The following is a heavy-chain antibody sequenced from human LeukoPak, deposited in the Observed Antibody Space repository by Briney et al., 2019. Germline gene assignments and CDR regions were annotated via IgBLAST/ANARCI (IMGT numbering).Heavy chain of an antibody. CDR2: IYYSGST. J-gene: IGHJ4*02. CDR3: AKDLRPDGINDFDH. Sequence: SQTLSLTCTVSGGSISSGGYYWSWIRQHPGKGLEWIGYIYYSGSTYYNPSLKSRVTISVDTSKNQFSLKLSSVTAADTAVYYCAKDLRPDGINDFDHWGQGTLVTVSS. D-gene: IGHD1-1*01. CDR1: GGSISSGGYY. V-gene: IGHV4-31*03.